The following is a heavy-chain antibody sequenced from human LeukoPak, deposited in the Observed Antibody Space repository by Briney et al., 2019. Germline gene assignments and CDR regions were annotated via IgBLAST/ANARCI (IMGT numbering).Heavy chain of an antibody. CDR3: ARDRDSRWDFDL. Sequence: GGSLRLSCAASGFTSSTYWMSWVRQAPGKGLEWVASIKQDGSKTYYVDSVKGRFTLSRDNAKNSLYLQMNSLRADDTAVYYCARDRDSRWDFDLWGRGTLVTVSS. J-gene: IGHJ2*01. CDR1: GFTSSTYW. CDR2: IKQDGSKT. D-gene: IGHD3-22*01. V-gene: IGHV3-7*01.